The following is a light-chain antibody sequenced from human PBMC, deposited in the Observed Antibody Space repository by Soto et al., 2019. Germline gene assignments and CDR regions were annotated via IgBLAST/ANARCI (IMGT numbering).Light chain of an antibody. CDR3: QKLNSYPLT. CDR1: QAISSS. Sequence: DIQLTQSPSFLSASVGDKVTITCRASQAISSSLAWYQQHPGKARKLLIYAAPTLQSGVPSRFSGSGSGTEVTLTISSLQPEDFATYYCQKLNSYPLTFGRGAKVEI. J-gene: IGKJ4*01. CDR2: AAP. V-gene: IGKV1-9*01.